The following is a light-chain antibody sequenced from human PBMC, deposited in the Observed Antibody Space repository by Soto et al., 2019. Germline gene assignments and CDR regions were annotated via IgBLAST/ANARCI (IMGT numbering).Light chain of an antibody. J-gene: IGKJ1*01. Sequence: EVVLTQSPGTLSLSPGERATLSCRASQSVSRNYLAWYQQKPDQAPRLLIYDASSRAIGIPDRFSGSGSGTDFTLTISRLEPEDFAVYYCHLYGSSPPWTFGQGTKVEIK. CDR2: DAS. V-gene: IGKV3-20*01. CDR1: QSVSRNY. CDR3: HLYGSSPPWT.